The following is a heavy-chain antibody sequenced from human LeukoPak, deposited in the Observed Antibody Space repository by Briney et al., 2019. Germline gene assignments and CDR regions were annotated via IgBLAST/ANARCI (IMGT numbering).Heavy chain of an antibody. J-gene: IGHJ4*02. V-gene: IGHV4-4*07. CDR1: NASVTSHH. CDR3: ARDDSSRDDSGGYHY. Sequence: SETLSLTCAVFNASVTSHHWAWIRQPAGRGLEWVGRVDFSGSTNYNPFLRSRVALSLDKTKNELSLTLKSVSAADTAVYYCARDDSSRDDSGGYHYWGRGVLVSFSS. D-gene: IGHD3-22*01. CDR2: VDFSGST.